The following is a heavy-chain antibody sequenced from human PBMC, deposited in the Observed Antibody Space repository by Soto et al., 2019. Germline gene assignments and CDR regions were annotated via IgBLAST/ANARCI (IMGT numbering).Heavy chain of an antibody. CDR1: GYTFTSYY. V-gene: IGHV1-46*01. Sequence: ASVKVSCKASGYTFTSYYMHWVRQAPGQGLEWMGIINPSGGSTRYAQKFQGRVTITADESTSTVYMELRTLRPEDTAVYYCAREGLVLVPTTVNSDYYYAMDVWGQGTTVTVSS. J-gene: IGHJ6*02. CDR3: AREGLVLVPTTVNSDYYYAMDV. CDR2: INPSGGST. D-gene: IGHD4-17*01.